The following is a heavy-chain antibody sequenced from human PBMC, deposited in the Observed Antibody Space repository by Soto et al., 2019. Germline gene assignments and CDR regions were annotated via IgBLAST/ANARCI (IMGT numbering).Heavy chain of an antibody. CDR2: ISSSGSTI. D-gene: IGHD6-19*01. Sequence: PGRCLGLACAAAVISLRECGVGWNRQAPGKGLEWDSYISSSGSTIYYADSVKGRFTISRDNAKNSLYLQMNSLRAEDTAVYYCARTRIAVALFDYWGQGTLVTAPQ. J-gene: IGHJ4*02. CDR1: VISLRECG. CDR3: ARTRIAVALFDY. V-gene: IGHV3-11*01.